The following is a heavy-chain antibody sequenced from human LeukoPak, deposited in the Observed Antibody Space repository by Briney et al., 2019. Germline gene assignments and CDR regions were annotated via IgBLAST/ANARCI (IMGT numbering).Heavy chain of an antibody. J-gene: IGHJ6*03. Sequence: SVKVSCKASGGTFSSYAISWVRQAPGQGLEWMGGIIPIFGTANYAQKFQGRVTITTDESTSTAYMELSSLRSEDTAVYYCARVKGTTGGYYYYYMDVWGKGTTVTLSS. CDR3: ARVKGTTGGYYYYYMDV. CDR1: GGTFSSYA. V-gene: IGHV1-69*05. D-gene: IGHD1-1*01. CDR2: IIPIFGTA.